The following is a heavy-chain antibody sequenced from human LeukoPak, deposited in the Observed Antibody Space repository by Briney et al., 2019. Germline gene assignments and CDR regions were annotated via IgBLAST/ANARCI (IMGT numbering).Heavy chain of an antibody. Sequence: GGSLRLSCAASGLTVNSKYMSWVRQVPGKGLEWVSIIYSGGSTNYADSVKGRFTISRDNSKNTVYLQMNSLRAEDTAVYYCTGDVYQHWGQGTLVTVSS. D-gene: IGHD1-14*01. CDR3: TGDVYQH. J-gene: IGHJ1*01. CDR2: IYSGGST. V-gene: IGHV3-53*01. CDR1: GLTVNSKY.